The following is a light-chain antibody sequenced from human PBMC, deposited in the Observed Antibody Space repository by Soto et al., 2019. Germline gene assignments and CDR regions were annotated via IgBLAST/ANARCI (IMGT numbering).Light chain of an antibody. V-gene: IGKV1-33*01. CDR3: QLYKNVILT. CDR2: DAS. CDR1: EDVSDY. Sequence: DIKMTQSPSSLSASVGDRVTLTCQASEDVSDYVNWYQQKPGRAPKLLIYDASKLETGVPSRFSGSGSGTDFTFTIRALQHEDFATYYCQLYKNVILTFGGGTRVDI. J-gene: IGKJ4*01.